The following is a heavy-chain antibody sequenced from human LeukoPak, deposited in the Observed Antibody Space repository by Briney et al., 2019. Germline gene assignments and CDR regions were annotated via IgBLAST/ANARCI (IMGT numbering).Heavy chain of an antibody. CDR3: ARDPAITMVRGAIVRYFDY. V-gene: IGHV1-2*02. J-gene: IGHJ4*02. CDR2: INPNSGGT. D-gene: IGHD3-10*01. CDR1: GYTFTGYY. Sequence: GASVKVSCKASGYTFTGYYMHWVRQAPGQGLEWMGWINPNSGGTNYAQKFQGRVTMTRDTSISTAYMELSRLRSDDTAVYYCARDPAITMVRGAIVRYFDYWGQGTLVTVSS.